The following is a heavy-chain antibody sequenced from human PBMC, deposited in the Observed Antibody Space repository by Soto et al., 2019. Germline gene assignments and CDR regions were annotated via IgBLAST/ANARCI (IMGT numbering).Heavy chain of an antibody. Sequence: QVQLVESGGGLVKPGGSLTLSCAASGFTFSTYYMSWIRQAPGRGLEWVSYISTSSSSTNYADSVKGRFTISRDNANNSLYLQMNSLRAEDTAVYYCARGHTIYGAGWGQETVVTVSS. CDR1: GFTFSTYY. V-gene: IGHV3-11*06. D-gene: IGHD3-3*01. J-gene: IGHJ4*02. CDR2: ISTSSSST. CDR3: ARGHTIYGAG.